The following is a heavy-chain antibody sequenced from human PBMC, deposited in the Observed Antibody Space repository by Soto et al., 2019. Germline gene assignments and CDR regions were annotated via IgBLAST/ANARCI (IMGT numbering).Heavy chain of an antibody. D-gene: IGHD3-16*01. CDR3: ASSPYYSAYYGMDV. J-gene: IGHJ6*02. Sequence: QVQLVQSGAEVKKPGASVKVSCKASGYTFTSYDINWVRQATGQGLEWMGWMNPNSGNTGYAQKFQGRVTMTRNTSLSTAYMELSSLRSEDTAVYYCASSPYYSAYYGMDVWGQGTTVTVSS. CDR2: MNPNSGNT. V-gene: IGHV1-8*01. CDR1: GYTFTSYD.